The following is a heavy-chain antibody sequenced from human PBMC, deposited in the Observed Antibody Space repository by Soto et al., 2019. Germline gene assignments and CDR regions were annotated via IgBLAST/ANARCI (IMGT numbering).Heavy chain of an antibody. CDR2: IIPIFGTA. Sequence: ASVKVSCKASGGTFSSYAISWVRQAPGQGLEWMGGIIPIFGTANYAKKFQGRVTINADESTSTAYMELSSLRSEDTAVYYCASGYCSGGSCYYYSYYGMDVWGQGTTVTASS. CDR1: GGTFSSYA. CDR3: ASGYCSGGSCYYYSYYGMDV. D-gene: IGHD2-15*01. J-gene: IGHJ6*02. V-gene: IGHV1-69*13.